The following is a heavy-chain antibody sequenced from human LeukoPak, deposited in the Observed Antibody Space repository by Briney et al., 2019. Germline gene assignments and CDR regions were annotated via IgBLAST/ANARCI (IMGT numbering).Heavy chain of an antibody. V-gene: IGHV3-48*01. CDR3: ARALTAIVEDYYYYYGMDV. Sequence: GGSLRLSCAASGFTFSSYSMNWVRQAPGKGLEWVSYISSSSTIYYADSVKGRFTISRDNAKNSLYLQMNSLRAEDTAVYYCARALTAIVEDYYYYYGMDVWGQGTTVTVSS. CDR1: GFTFSSYS. J-gene: IGHJ6*02. D-gene: IGHD5-24*01. CDR2: ISSSSTI.